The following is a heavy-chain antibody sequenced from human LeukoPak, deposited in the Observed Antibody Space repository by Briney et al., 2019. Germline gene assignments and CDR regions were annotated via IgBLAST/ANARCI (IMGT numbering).Heavy chain of an antibody. CDR2: ISGSSTST. V-gene: IGHV3-23*01. D-gene: IGHD3-10*01. CDR1: GFTFTTYA. J-gene: IGHJ4*02. Sequence: GGSLRLSCAASGFTFTTYAMNWVRQAPGKGLEWVSGISGSSTSTYYADSVKGRFTISRDNSKNTLYVQMNSLRAEDTAIYYCAVGSYYFDYWGQGTLVTVSS. CDR3: AVGSYYFDY.